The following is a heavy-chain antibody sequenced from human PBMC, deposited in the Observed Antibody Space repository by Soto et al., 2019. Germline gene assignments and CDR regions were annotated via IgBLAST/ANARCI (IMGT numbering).Heavy chain of an antibody. D-gene: IGHD2-2*01. CDR3: ARGQVVPAAHNWFDP. CDR2: IYYSGST. J-gene: IGHJ5*02. CDR1: GGSISSYY. V-gene: IGHV4-59*01. Sequence: QVQLQESGPGLVKPSETLSLTCTVSGGSISSYYWSWIRQPPGKGLEWIGYIYYSGSTNYNPSLKSRVTISVDTSKNQFSLKLSSVTAADTAVYYCARGQVVPAAHNWFDPWGQGTLVTVSS.